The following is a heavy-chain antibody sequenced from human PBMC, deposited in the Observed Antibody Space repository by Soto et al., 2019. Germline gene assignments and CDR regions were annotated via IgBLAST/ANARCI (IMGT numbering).Heavy chain of an antibody. CDR2: MNPNSGNT. D-gene: IGHD3-10*01. V-gene: IGHV1-8*01. CDR3: ARFGRPTHHPGLRLVRRFGELDYYYYYMDV. CDR1: GYTFTSYD. J-gene: IGHJ6*03. Sequence: GASVKVSCKASGYTFTSYDINWVRQATGQGLEWMGWMNPNSGNTGYAQKFQGRVTMTRNTSISTAYMELSSLRSEDTAVYYCARFGRPTHHPGLRLVRRFGELDYYYYYMDVWGKGTTVTVSS.